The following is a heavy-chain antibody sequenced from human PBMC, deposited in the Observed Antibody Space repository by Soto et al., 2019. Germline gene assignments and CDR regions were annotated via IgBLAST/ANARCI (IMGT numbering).Heavy chain of an antibody. Sequence: PGGSLRLSCAASGFTFSSYGMHWVRQAPGKGLEWVAVIWYDGSNKYYADSVKGRFTISRDNSKNTLYLQMNSLRAEDTAVYYCAREGWLGYGYGMDVWGQGTTVTVSS. CDR1: GFTFSSYG. D-gene: IGHD5-18*01. J-gene: IGHJ6*02. CDR3: AREGWLGYGYGMDV. CDR2: IWYDGSNK. V-gene: IGHV3-33*01.